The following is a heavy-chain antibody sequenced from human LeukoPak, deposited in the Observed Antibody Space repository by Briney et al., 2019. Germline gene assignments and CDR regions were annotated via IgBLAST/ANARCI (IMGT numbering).Heavy chain of an antibody. CDR3: ALFVSSGPGYYFDY. CDR2: IYYRGST. Sequence: SETLSLTCTVSGGSISSYYWSWIRQPPGKGLEWIGYIYYRGSTNYNPSLKSRVTISVDTSKNQFSLKLSSVTAADTAVYYCALFVSSGPGYYFDYWGQGTLVTVSS. V-gene: IGHV4-59*01. CDR1: GGSISSYY. D-gene: IGHD3-22*01. J-gene: IGHJ4*02.